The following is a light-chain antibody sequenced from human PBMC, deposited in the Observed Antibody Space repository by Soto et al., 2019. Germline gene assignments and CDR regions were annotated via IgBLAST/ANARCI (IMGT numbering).Light chain of an antibody. J-gene: IGKJ2*01. V-gene: IGKV1-39*01. Sequence: DIQRTQAPSSLSASVGDRVTITGRASQSISSYLNGYQQKPGKAPKLLLYAASSLQSGVPSRFSGSGSGTDFTLTISSLQPEDFATYYCQQSYSTLYTFGQGTKLEIK. CDR3: QQSYSTLYT. CDR1: QSISSY. CDR2: AAS.